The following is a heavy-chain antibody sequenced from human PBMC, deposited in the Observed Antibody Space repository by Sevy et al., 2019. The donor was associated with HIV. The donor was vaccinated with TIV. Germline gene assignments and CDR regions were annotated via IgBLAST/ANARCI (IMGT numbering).Heavy chain of an antibody. V-gene: IGHV3-30*18. CDR3: AKARDGYNLFDY. Sequence: GESLKISCAASGFTFSSYGMHWVRQAPGKGLEWVAVISYDGSNKYYADSVKGRFTISRDNSKNTLYLQMNRLRAEDTAVYYCAKARDGYNLFDYWGQGTLVTVSS. CDR2: ISYDGSNK. CDR1: GFTFSSYG. J-gene: IGHJ4*02. D-gene: IGHD5-12*01.